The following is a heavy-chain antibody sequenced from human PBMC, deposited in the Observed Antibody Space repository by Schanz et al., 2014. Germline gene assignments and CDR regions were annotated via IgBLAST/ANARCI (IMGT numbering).Heavy chain of an antibody. Sequence: VQLVESGGGLVQPGGSLRLSCGSSGFTFSDYYMSWIRQPPGKGLEWIGEINHSGNNYYNPSLKSRVTISVDTSKNQFSLKLTSVTAADTAVYYCATNMVQGTISDAFDIWGQGTMVTASS. D-gene: IGHD3-10*01. CDR1: GFTFSDYY. V-gene: IGHV4-34*08. CDR3: ATNMVQGTISDAFDI. J-gene: IGHJ3*02. CDR2: INHSGNN.